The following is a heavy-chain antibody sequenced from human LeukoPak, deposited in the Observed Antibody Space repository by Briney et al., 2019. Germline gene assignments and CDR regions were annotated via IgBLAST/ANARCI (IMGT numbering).Heavy chain of an antibody. Sequence: PSETLSLTCTVPGGSISSYYWSWIRQPPGKGLEWIGYIYYSGSTNYNPSLKSRVTISVDTSKHQLSLKLSSVTAADTAVYYCARSSVAGYIDYWGQGTLVTVSS. CDR1: GGSISSYY. J-gene: IGHJ4*02. CDR3: ARSSVAGYIDY. D-gene: IGHD6-19*01. CDR2: IYYSGST. V-gene: IGHV4-59*01.